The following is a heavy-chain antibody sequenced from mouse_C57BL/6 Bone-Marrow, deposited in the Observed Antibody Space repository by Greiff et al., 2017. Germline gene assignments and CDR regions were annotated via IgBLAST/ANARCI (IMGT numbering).Heavy chain of an antibody. V-gene: IGHV1-54*01. J-gene: IGHJ2*01. CDR1: GYAFTNYL. D-gene: IGHD1-1*01. CDR3: ARAYGRSY. Sequence: QVQLQQSGAELVRPGTSVKVSCKASGYAFTNYLIEWVKQRPGQGLEWIGVINPGSGGTNYTEKFQSKATLTVDTSSRTAYLQLSSLTTEDSAVYYCARAYGRSYWGQGTTLTVAS. CDR2: INPGSGGT.